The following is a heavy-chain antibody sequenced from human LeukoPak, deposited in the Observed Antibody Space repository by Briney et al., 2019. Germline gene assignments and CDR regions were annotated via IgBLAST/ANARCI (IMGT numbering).Heavy chain of an antibody. CDR3: TRGRVAGGYYFDY. CDR1: GGSFSGYY. D-gene: IGHD6-19*01. CDR2: INHSGST. J-gene: IGHJ4*02. Sequence: SETLSLTCAVSGGSFSGYYWSWIRQPPGKGLEWIGEINHSGSTNYNPSLKSRVTISVDTSKNHFSLKLNSVTAADTAVYYCTRGRVAGGYYFDYWGQGTLVTVSS. V-gene: IGHV4-34*01.